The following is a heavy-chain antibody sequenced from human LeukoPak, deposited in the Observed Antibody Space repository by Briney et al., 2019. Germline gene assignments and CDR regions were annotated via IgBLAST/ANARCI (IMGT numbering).Heavy chain of an antibody. D-gene: IGHD6-13*01. CDR2: IGDSGGNT. CDR3: AKDRRYSNDAFDV. CDR1: GFTFSNYA. J-gene: IGHJ3*01. Sequence: GGSLRLSCAASGFTFSNYAVSWVRQAPGRGLEWVATIGDSGGNTYYADSVKGRFTISRDNSKSTLHLQMNSLRAEDTAEYYCAKDRRYSNDAFDVWGQGTMVTVSS. V-gene: IGHV3-23*01.